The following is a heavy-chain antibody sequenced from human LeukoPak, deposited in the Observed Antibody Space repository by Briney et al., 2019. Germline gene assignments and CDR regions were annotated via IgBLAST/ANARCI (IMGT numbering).Heavy chain of an antibody. CDR1: GYTFTSYA. J-gene: IGHJ6*03. Sequence: ASVKVSCKASGYTFTSYAMHRVRQAPGQRLEWMGWINAGNGNTKYSQEFQGRVTITRDTSASTAYMELNSLRAEDTAVYYCARDYAKTSSSSWFPDLAIGYYMDVWGKGTTVTISS. D-gene: IGHD6-13*01. CDR3: ARDYAKTSSSSWFPDLAIGYYMDV. CDR2: INAGNGNT. V-gene: IGHV1-3*03.